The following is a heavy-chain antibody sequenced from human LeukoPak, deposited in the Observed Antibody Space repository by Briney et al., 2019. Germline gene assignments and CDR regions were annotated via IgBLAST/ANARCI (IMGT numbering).Heavy chain of an antibody. V-gene: IGHV3-74*01. CDR3: AKDRGYCSSTSCYGLDY. CDR2: IRSDGSDT. D-gene: IGHD2-2*01. J-gene: IGHJ4*02. Sequence: PGGSLRLSCAASGFTFSDTWMHWVRQAPGEGLVWVSRIRSDGSDTRYAESVRGRFTISRDNSKNTLYLQMNSLRAEDTAVYYCAKDRGYCSSTSCYGLDYWGQGTLVTVSS. CDR1: GFTFSDTW.